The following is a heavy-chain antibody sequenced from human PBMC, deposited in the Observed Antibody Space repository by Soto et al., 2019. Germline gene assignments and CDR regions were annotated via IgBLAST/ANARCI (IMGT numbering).Heavy chain of an antibody. Sequence: GDSLKISCKGSGYSFTSYWISWVRQMPGKGLEWMGRIDPSDSYTNYSPSFQGHVTISADKSISTAYLQWSSLKASDTAMYYCARVPTPASEIGSSWHYHGMDVWGQGTTVTVSS. CDR3: ARVPTPASEIGSSWHYHGMDV. CDR1: GYSFTSYW. J-gene: IGHJ6*02. V-gene: IGHV5-10-1*01. CDR2: IDPSDSYT. D-gene: IGHD6-13*01.